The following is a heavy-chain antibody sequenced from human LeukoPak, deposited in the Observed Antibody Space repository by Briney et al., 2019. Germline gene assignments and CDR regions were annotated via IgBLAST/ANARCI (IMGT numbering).Heavy chain of an antibody. V-gene: IGHV1-18*01. Sequence: ASVEVSCKASVYTFTSYGISWVRQAPGQGLEWMGWISAYNGNTNYAQKFQGRVTMTTDTSTSTANMELRSLRSDDTAVYYCARDESYDLKKENWFDPWGQGTLVTVSS. CDR3: ARDESYDLKKENWFDP. CDR1: VYTFTSYG. CDR2: ISAYNGNT. D-gene: IGHD3-3*01. J-gene: IGHJ5*02.